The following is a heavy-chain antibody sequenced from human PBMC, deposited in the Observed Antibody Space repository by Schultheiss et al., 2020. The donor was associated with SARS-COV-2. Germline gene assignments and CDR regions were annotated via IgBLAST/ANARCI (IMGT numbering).Heavy chain of an antibody. CDR3: ARDFKYWPRVYYMDV. V-gene: IGHV4-4*07. D-gene: IGHD2-15*01. CDR1: GGSISSYY. CDR2: IYSSGST. Sequence: SETLSLTCTVSGGSISSYYWSWIRQPAGKGLEWIGRIYSSGSTNYNPSLKSRVTMSVYTSKNQFSLKLFSVTAADTAVYYCARDFKYWPRVYYMDVWGKGTTVTVSS. J-gene: IGHJ6*03.